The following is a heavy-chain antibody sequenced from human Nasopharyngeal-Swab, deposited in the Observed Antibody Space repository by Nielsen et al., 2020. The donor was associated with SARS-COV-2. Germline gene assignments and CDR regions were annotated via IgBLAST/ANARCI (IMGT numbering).Heavy chain of an antibody. D-gene: IGHD1-26*01. V-gene: IGHV1-2*06. CDR2: INPKSGGT. J-gene: IGHJ4*02. Sequence: WARQAPGQGLEWMGRINPKSGGTNYAQKFQGRVTMTRDTSISTAYMELSRLRSDDTAVYYCARLEWERQYWGQGTLVTVSS. CDR3: ARLEWERQY.